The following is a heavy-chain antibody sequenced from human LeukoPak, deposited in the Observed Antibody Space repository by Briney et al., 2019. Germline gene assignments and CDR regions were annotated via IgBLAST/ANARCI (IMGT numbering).Heavy chain of an antibody. CDR2: IYYSGST. V-gene: IGHV4-31*03. D-gene: IGHD6-19*01. CDR1: GGSISSGGYY. CDR3: ARDEAGTDGYDY. J-gene: IGHJ4*02. Sequence: PSETLSLTCTVSGGSISSGGYYWSWIRQHPGKGLEWIGYIYYSGSTYYNPSLKSRVTISVDTSKNQFSPKLSSVTAADTAVYYCARDEAGTDGYDYWGQGTLVTVSS.